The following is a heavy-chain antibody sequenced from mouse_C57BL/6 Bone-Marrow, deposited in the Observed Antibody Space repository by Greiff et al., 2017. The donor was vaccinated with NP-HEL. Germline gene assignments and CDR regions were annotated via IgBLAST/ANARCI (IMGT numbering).Heavy chain of an antibody. CDR3: AVLITTVVAYYFDD. CDR2: IDPSDSYT. Sequence: VQLQQPGAELVRPGTSVKLSCKASGYTFTSYWMHWVKQRPGQGLEWIGVIDPSDSYTNYNQKFKGKATLTVDTSSSTAYMQLSSLTSEDSAVYYCAVLITTVVAYYFDDWGQGTTLTVSS. D-gene: IGHD1-1*01. V-gene: IGHV1-59*01. J-gene: IGHJ2*01. CDR1: GYTFTSYW.